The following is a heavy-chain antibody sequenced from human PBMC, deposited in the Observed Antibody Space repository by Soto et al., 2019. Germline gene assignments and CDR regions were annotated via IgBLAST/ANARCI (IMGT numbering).Heavy chain of an antibody. CDR3: AKDSGYYGMDV. J-gene: IGHJ6*02. CDR2: ISYDGSNK. D-gene: IGHD2-8*02. Sequence: QVQLVESGGGVVQPGRSLRLSCAASGFTFSSYGMHWVRQAPGKGLEWVAVISYDGSNKYYADSVKGRFTISRDNSKNTLYLQMSSLRAEDTAVYYCAKDSGYYGMDVWGQGTTVTVSS. CDR1: GFTFSSYG. V-gene: IGHV3-30*18.